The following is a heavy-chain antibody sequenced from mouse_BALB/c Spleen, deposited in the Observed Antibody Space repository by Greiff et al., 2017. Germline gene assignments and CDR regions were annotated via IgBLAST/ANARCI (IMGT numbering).Heavy chain of an antibody. J-gene: IGHJ3*01. V-gene: IGHV14-4*02. CDR3: NACDYGSWFAY. CDR2: IDPENGDT. CDR1: GFNIKDYY. D-gene: IGHD2-4*01. Sequence: EVKLQESGAELVRSGASVKLSCTASGFNIKDYYMHWVKQRPEQGLEWIGWIDPENGDTEYAPKFQGKATMTADTSSNTAYLQLSSLTSEDTAVYYCNACDYGSWFAYWGQGTLVTVSA.